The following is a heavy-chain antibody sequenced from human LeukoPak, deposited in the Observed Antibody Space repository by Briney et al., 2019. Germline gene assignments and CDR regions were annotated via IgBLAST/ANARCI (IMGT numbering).Heavy chain of an antibody. J-gene: IGHJ4*02. D-gene: IGHD1-26*01. Sequence: GGSLRLSCAASGFPFTSYWMTWVRQAPGRGVVWVANINQGGSDKYYVDSAKGRFTISRDNAKNSLYLQMNSLRVEDTAVYYCARDRSLGCDHWGQGTLVTVSS. CDR1: GFPFTSYW. CDR3: ARDRSLGCDH. CDR2: INQGGSDK. V-gene: IGHV3-7*03.